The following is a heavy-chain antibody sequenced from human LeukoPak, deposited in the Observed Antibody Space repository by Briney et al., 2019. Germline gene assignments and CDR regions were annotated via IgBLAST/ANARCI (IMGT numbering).Heavy chain of an antibody. D-gene: IGHD3-3*01. CDR2: INPNSGGT. Sequence: ASVKVSCKASGYTFTGYYMYWMRQAPGQGLEWMGWINPNSGGTNYAQKFQGRVTMTRDTSISTAYMELSRLRSDDTAVYYCARGGRITIFGVVRYYYYMDVWGKGTTVTVSS. J-gene: IGHJ6*03. V-gene: IGHV1-2*02. CDR1: GYTFTGYY. CDR3: ARGGRITIFGVVRYYYYMDV.